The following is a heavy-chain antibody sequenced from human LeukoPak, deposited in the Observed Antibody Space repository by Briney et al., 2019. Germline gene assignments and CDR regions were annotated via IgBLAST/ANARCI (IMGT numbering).Heavy chain of an antibody. CDR2: IYYSGST. V-gene: IGHV4-59*08. D-gene: IGHD4-17*01. CDR1: SGSISSYY. CDR3: ARLDDYGDYRFDY. Sequence: SETLSLTCTVSSGSISSYYWSWIRQPPGKGLEWIGYIYYSGSTNYNPSLKSRVTISVDTSKNQFSLKLSSVTAADTAVYYCARLDDYGDYRFDYWGQGTLVTVSS. J-gene: IGHJ4*02.